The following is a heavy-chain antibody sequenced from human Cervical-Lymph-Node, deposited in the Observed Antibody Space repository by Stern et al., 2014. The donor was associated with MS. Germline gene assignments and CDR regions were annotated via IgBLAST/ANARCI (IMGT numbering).Heavy chain of an antibody. D-gene: IGHD3-10*01. J-gene: IGHJ6*02. CDR1: GFTFDNYD. V-gene: IGHV3-48*01. CDR2: ISRGSDTI. CDR3: VRGAGGYGMDV. Sequence: EVQQVESGGALVQPGGSLRLSCAVSGFTFDNYDMNWVRQAPGKGLQWISYISRGSDTIFSADSVQGRFTISRDSAKNSLYLQMNSLRAEDTAVYYCVRGAGGYGMDVWGHGTTVTVSS.